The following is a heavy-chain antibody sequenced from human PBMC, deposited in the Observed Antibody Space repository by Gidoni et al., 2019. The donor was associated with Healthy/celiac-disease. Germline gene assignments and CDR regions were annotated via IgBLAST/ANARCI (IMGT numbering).Heavy chain of an antibody. V-gene: IGHV1-18*01. CDR3: ARVGRITIFGVVSCYFDY. CDR1: GYTFTSYG. CDR2: ISAYNGNT. Sequence: QVQLVQSGAEVKKPGASVKVSCKASGYTFTSYGISWVRQAPGQGLEWMGWISAYNGNTNYAQKLQGRVTMTTDTSTSTAYMELRSLRSDDTAVYYCARVGRITIFGVVSCYFDYWGQGTLVTVSS. D-gene: IGHD3-3*01. J-gene: IGHJ4*02.